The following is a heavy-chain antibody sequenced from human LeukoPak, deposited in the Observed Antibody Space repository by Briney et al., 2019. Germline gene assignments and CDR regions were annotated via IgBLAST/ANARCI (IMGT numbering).Heavy chain of an antibody. CDR2: INHSGST. J-gene: IGHJ5*02. Sequence: PSETLSLTCAVYGGSFSGYYWSWIRQPLGKGLEWIGEINHSGSTNYNPSLKSRVTISVDTSKNQFSLKLSSVTAADTAVYYCARGRYSGNWFDPWGQGTLVTVSS. CDR1: GGSFSGYY. CDR3: ARGRYSGNWFDP. D-gene: IGHD3-10*01. V-gene: IGHV4-34*01.